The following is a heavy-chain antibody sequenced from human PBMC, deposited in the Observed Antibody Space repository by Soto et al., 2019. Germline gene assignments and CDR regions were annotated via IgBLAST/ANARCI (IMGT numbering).Heavy chain of an antibody. CDR2: IYPGDSDT. J-gene: IGHJ6*03. D-gene: IGHD2-15*01. V-gene: IGHV5-51*01. CDR1: GYSFTSYW. CDR3: ARQYCSGGSCYYYYMDV. Sequence: GESLKISCKGSGYSFTSYWIGWVRQMPGKGLEWMGIIYPGDSDTRYSPSFQGQVTISAAKSISTAYLQWSSLKASDTAMYYCARQYCSGGSCYYYYMDVWGKGTTVTVSS.